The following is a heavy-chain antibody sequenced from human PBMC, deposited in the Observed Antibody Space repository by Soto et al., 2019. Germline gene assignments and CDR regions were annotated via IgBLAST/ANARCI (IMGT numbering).Heavy chain of an antibody. V-gene: IGHV3-7*01. CDR1: GFTFSTYW. Sequence: GGSLRLSCAASGFTFSTYWMNWVRQAPGEGLEWVANIKQDGSEKYYVDSVKGRFAISRDNAKDSLFLQMNNLRAEDTAVYYCVRDWSTFWGTDVWGQGTTVTVSS. CDR2: IKQDGSEK. CDR3: VRDWSTFWGTDV. J-gene: IGHJ6*02.